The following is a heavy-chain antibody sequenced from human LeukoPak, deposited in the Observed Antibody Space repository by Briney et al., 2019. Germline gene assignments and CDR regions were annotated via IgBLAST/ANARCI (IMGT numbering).Heavy chain of an antibody. CDR3: ARVGTLTQYYYYYGMDV. Sequence: GGSLRLSCAASGFTFSNFWMHWVRQAPGKGLEWVAVTSNDGSDKYYADSVKGRFTISRDNSKNTTHLQMNSLRADDAAVYYCARVGTLTQYYYYYGMDVWGQGTTVTVSS. D-gene: IGHD4-17*01. J-gene: IGHJ6*02. CDR2: TSNDGSDK. V-gene: IGHV3-30-3*01. CDR1: GFTFSNFW.